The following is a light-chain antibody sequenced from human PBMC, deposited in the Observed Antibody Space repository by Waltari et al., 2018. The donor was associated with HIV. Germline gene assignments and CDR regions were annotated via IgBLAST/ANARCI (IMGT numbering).Light chain of an antibody. CDR3: SSYAGSNNYV. Sequence: QSALTQPPSASGSPGQSVTISCPGTSSDVGGYNYVSWYQQHPGKAPKLMIYEVSKRPSGVPERFSGSKSGNTASLTVSGLQAEDEADYYCSSYAGSNNYVFGTGTKVTVL. V-gene: IGLV2-8*01. J-gene: IGLJ1*01. CDR1: SSDVGGYNY. CDR2: EVS.